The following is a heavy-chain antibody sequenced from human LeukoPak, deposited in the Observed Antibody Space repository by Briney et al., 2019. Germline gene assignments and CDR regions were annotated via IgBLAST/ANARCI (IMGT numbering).Heavy chain of an antibody. J-gene: IGHJ4*02. D-gene: IGHD2-21*02. CDR1: GFTFNDYA. V-gene: IGHV3-9*01. CDR3: AKDILAGGDCSYNFDY. CDR2: ISWNSGSI. Sequence: GGSLRLSCTTSGFTFNDYAMHWVRQAPGKGLEWVSGISWNSGSIGYADSVKGRFTISRDNAKNSLYLQMNSLRAEDTALYYCAKDILAGGDCSYNFDYWGQGTLVTVSS.